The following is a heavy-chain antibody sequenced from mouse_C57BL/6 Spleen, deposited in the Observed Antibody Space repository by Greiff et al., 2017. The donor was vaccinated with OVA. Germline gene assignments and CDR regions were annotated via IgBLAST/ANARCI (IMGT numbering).Heavy chain of an antibody. J-gene: IGHJ2*01. CDR3: ARDGGFAY. CDR1: GYTFTSYW. Sequence: QVQLQQSGAELVMPGASVKLSCKASGYTFTSYWMHWVKQRPGQGLEWIGEIDPSDSYTNYNQQFKGKSTLTVDKSSSTAYMQLSSLTSEDYAVYYCARDGGFAYWGQGTTLTVSS. V-gene: IGHV1-69*01. CDR2: IDPSDSYT. D-gene: IGHD1-2*01.